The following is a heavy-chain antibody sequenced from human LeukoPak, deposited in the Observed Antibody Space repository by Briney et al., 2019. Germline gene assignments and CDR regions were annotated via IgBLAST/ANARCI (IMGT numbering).Heavy chain of an antibody. D-gene: IGHD3-16*02. CDR2: INPNTGGT. CDR3: ARDIENYFDY. Sequence: ASVKVSCKAFGYTFTAFYIHWVRQAPGQGLEWMGWINPNTGGTNYAQKFQDRVTMTRDTSISTVYMELTSLTSDDTAVYYCARDIENYFDYWGQGTLVTVSS. CDR1: GYTFTAFY. V-gene: IGHV1-2*02. J-gene: IGHJ4*02.